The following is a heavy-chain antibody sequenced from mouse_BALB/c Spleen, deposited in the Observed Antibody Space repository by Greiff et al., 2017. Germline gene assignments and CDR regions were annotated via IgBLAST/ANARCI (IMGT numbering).Heavy chain of an antibody. CDR3: ARSLYDGYPGFAY. D-gene: IGHD2-3*01. V-gene: IGHV5-6-5*01. CDR2: ISSGGST. J-gene: IGHJ3*01. CDR1: GFTFSSYA. Sequence: EVQVVESGGGLVKPGGSLKLSCAASGFTFSSYAMPWVRQTPEKRLEWVASISSGGSTYYPDSVKGRFTISRDNARNSLYLQISSLRSADTAMYYCARSLYDGYPGFAYWGQGTLVTVSA.